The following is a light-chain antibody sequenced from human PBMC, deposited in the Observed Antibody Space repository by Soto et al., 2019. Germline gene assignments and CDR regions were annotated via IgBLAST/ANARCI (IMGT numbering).Light chain of an antibody. CDR2: GAS. Sequence: EVVMTQSPATLSVSPGERATLSCRASQSVSNNLAWYQQEPGQAPRLLIYGASTRATGIPARFSGSGSGTEFTLTISSLQSEDFAVYYCQQYNNWPRTFGQGTK. V-gene: IGKV3-15*01. CDR1: QSVSNN. CDR3: QQYNNWPRT. J-gene: IGKJ1*01.